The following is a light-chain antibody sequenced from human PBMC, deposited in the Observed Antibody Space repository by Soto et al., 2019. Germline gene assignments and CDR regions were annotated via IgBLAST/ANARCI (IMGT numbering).Light chain of an antibody. CDR2: GAS. CDR3: QQYKKWPPLT. J-gene: IGKJ4*01. Sequence: EIVFTQSPGTLSLSPGERATLSCRASQSVRSNFLAWYQQKPGQAPRLFIYGASSRATDIPARFSGSGSGTDFTLTISSLQSEDVAIYYCQQYKKWPPLTFGGGTKVDIK. CDR1: QSVRSNF. V-gene: IGKV3D-20*02.